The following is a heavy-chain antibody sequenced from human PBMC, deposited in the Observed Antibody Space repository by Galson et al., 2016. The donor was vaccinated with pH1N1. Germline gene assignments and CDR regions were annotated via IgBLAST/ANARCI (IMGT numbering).Heavy chain of an antibody. J-gene: IGHJ4*02. D-gene: IGHD3-16*01. Sequence: SETLSLTCTVSGGSINNYYWSWIRQPPGRGLEWIGFIHSNGATNYKPSLKSRLTMSIDTSKNQFSLRLSSVTAADTAIYYCTRGRASSGERVFDYWGRGALVTVSS. CDR2: IHSNGAT. V-gene: IGHV4-4*09. CDR1: GGSINNYY. CDR3: TRGRASSGERVFDY.